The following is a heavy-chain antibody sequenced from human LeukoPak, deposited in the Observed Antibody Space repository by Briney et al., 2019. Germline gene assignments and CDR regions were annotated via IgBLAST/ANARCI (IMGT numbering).Heavy chain of an antibody. Sequence: GGSLRLSCAASGFSVSSTYMSWVRQAPGTGLEWVSVIYSGGNTFYADSVKDRFTISRDNSKNTLYLQMNSLRAEDTAVYYCARDRGSGYQMYYYYGMDVWGQGTTVTVSS. CDR2: IYSGGNT. CDR3: ARDRGSGYQMYYYYGMDV. CDR1: GFSVSSTY. V-gene: IGHV3-66*01. J-gene: IGHJ6*02. D-gene: IGHD3-10*01.